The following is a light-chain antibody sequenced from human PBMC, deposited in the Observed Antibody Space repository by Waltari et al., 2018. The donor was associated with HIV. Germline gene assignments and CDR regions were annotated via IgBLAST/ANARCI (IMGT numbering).Light chain of an antibody. Sequence: DIAMTQSQLTSSVTLGQPAAISCKARESFVHSDGKTYLDWLHQRPGQPPRLLIHKISSRFSGVPDRFSGSGAGTDFTLKISRVDPEDVGVYYFMQVTQFPWTFGQETKLEIK. CDR1: ESFVHSDGKTY. V-gene: IGKV2-24*01. J-gene: IGKJ1*01. CDR2: KIS. CDR3: MQVTQFPWT.